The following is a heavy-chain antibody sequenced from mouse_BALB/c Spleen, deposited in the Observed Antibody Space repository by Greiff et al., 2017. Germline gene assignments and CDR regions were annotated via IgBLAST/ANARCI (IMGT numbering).Heavy chain of an antibody. D-gene: IGHD1-1*01. Sequence: EVQLVESGGGLVKPGGSLKLSCAASGFTFSSYAMSWVRQTPEKRLEWVASISSGGSTYYPDSVKGRFTISRDNARNILYLQMSRLRSEDTAMYYCAREAITTVVATGAMDYWGQGTSVTVSS. CDR1: GFTFSSYA. J-gene: IGHJ4*01. CDR3: AREAITTVVATGAMDY. CDR2: ISSGGST. V-gene: IGHV5-6-5*01.